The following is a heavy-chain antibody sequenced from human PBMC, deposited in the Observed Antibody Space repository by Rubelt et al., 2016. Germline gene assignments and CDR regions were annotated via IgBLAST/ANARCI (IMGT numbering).Heavy chain of an antibody. V-gene: IGHV4-34*01. J-gene: IGHJ4*02. CDR1: GGSFSGYY. CDR3: ARVSGWYRAPGQDFDY. CDR2: INHSGST. D-gene: IGHD6-19*01. Sequence: QVQLQQWGAGLLKPSETLSLTCAVYGGSFSGYYWSWIRQPPGKGLEWIGEINHSGSTNYNPSLKSRVTISVDTSKNQVSLKLRSVTAADTAVYYCARVSGWYRAPGQDFDYWGQGTLVTVSS.